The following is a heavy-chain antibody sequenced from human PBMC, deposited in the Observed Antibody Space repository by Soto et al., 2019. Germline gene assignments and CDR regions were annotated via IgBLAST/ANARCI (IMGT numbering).Heavy chain of an antibody. J-gene: IGHJ5*02. CDR3: ARDLRKRVWGLSLPDDPYNWFDT. V-gene: IGHV3-74*03. CDR2: MNTDGPAT. D-gene: IGHD3-10*01. Sequence: GGSLRLSCAASGFPFKFYWMHWVRQTPGKAPVWVSGMNTDGPATTYADSVKGRFTIARDNARNTLYLQLNSLRAEDTAVYYFARDLRKRVWGLSLPDDPYNWFDTWGQGTLVTVSS. CDR1: GFPFKFYW.